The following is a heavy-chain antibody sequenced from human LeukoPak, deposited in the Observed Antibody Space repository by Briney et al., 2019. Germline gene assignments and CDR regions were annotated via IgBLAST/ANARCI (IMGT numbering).Heavy chain of an antibody. J-gene: IGHJ4*02. CDR1: GFTFSSYG. D-gene: IGHD1-26*01. CDR2: ISGSGGST. CDR3: AKDTRFGGSYPYFDY. Sequence: GGSLRLSCAASGFTFSSYGMSWVRQAPGKGLEWVSAISGSGGSTYYADSVKGRFTISRDNSKNTLYLQMNRLRAEETAVYYCAKDTRFGGSYPYFDYWGQGTLVTVSS. V-gene: IGHV3-23*01.